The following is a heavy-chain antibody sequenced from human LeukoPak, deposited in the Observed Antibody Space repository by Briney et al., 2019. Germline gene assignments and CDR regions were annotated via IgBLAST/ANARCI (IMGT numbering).Heavy chain of an antibody. CDR3: ARDRESESDSEGDY. V-gene: IGHV3-7*01. D-gene: IGHD4-11*01. J-gene: IGHJ4*02. CDR1: GFAFSRFW. CDR2: IKQGGSEI. Sequence: GGSLRLSCSASGFAFSRFWMSWVRQAPGKGLEYVALIKQGGSEIFHMDSVKGRFTISRDDATNSLYLQMNSLRVEDTTLYYCARDRESESDSEGDYWGQGTLVTVSS.